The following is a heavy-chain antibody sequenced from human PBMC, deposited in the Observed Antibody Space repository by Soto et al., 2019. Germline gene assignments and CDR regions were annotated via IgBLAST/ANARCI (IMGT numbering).Heavy chain of an antibody. CDR3: ASGNHFDY. Sequence: QVQLVQSGAEVKKPGASVKVSCKASGYTFTSYGISWVRQAPGQGLEWMGWISAYNGNTNYAQKLXGXGXXTTDTSTSTAYIELRSLRSDDTAVYCCASGNHFDYWGQGTLVTVSS. D-gene: IGHD1-1*01. J-gene: IGHJ4*02. CDR2: ISAYNGNT. V-gene: IGHV1-18*01. CDR1: GYTFTSYG.